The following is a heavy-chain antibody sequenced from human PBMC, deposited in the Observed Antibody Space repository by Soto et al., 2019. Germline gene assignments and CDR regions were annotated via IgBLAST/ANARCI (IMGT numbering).Heavy chain of an antibody. Sequence: PGESRKISCKGSGYSFTSYWIGWVRQMPGKGLEWMGIIYPGDSDTRYSPSFQGQVTISADKSISTAYLQWSSLKASDTAMYYCARYSDCSSTSCYPGGWFDPWGQGTLVTVSS. CDR3: ARYSDCSSTSCYPGGWFDP. CDR1: GYSFTSYW. D-gene: IGHD2-2*01. V-gene: IGHV5-51*01. J-gene: IGHJ5*02. CDR2: IYPGDSDT.